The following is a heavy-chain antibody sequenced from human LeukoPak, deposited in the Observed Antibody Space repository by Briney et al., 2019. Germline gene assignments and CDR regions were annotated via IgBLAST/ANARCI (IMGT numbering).Heavy chain of an antibody. D-gene: IGHD5-18*01. CDR1: GGSISSYY. CDR2: IYYRGST. V-gene: IGHV4-59*01. J-gene: IGHJ4*02. Sequence: SETLSLTCTVSGGSISSYYWSWIRQPPGKGLEWIGYIYYRGSTNYNPSLKSRVTISVDTSKNQFSLKLSSVTAADTAVYYCARGERSDTFDYWGQGTLVTVSS. CDR3: ARGERSDTFDY.